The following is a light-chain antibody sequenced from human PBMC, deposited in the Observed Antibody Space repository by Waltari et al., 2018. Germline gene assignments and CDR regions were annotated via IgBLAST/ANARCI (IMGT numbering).Light chain of an antibody. Sequence: QSALTQPRSVSGAPGQPVTISCSGTSSDVGGYNYVSWYQNHPGKDHKLRIYDVSKSPSVVPDRFSGSKSVNTASLTISVLQAEDEADYYCCSYAGSNSWVFGGGTKLTVL. J-gene: IGLJ3*02. CDR1: SSDVGGYNY. CDR2: DVS. V-gene: IGLV2-11*01. CDR3: CSYAGSNSWV.